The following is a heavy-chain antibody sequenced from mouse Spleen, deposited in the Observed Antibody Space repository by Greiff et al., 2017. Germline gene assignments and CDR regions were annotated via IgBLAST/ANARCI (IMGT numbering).Heavy chain of an antibody. V-gene: IGHV5-6*01. Sequence: VQLQQSGGDLVKPGGSLKLSCAASGFTFSSYGMSWVRQTPDKRLEWVATISSGGSYTYYPDSVKGRFTISRDNAKNTLYLQMSSLKSEDTAMYYCASPYYYGSSSGYFDVWGAGTTVTVSS. CDR1: GFTFSSYG. CDR3: ASPYYYGSSSGYFDV. D-gene: IGHD1-1*01. CDR2: ISSGGSYT. J-gene: IGHJ1*01.